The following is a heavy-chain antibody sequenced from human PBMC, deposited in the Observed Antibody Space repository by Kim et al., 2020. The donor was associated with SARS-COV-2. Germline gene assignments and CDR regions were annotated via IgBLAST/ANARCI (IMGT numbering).Heavy chain of an antibody. CDR3: ARDFERGDDFWSGFGL. Sequence: GGSLRLSCAASGFNFNSKGMHWVRQAPGKGLEWVARISRNSGSVGYADSVKGRFTISRDNAKNSLYLQMNSLKPEDTAFYYCARDFERGDDFWSGFGLWGQGTLDTVSS. V-gene: IGHV3-9*01. CDR2: ISRNSGSV. J-gene: IGHJ4*02. CDR1: GFNFNSKG. D-gene: IGHD3-3*01.